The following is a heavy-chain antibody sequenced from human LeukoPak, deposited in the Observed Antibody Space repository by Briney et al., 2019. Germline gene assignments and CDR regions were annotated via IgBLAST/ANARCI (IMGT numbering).Heavy chain of an antibody. D-gene: IGHD6-19*01. Sequence: GGSLRLSCAASGFTFSNYSMNWVRQAPGKGLEWVSSISGSSSYINYADSVKGRFTISRDNAQNSLFLQLNSLRAEDTAVYYCARDPYSSGWYKDAFDIWGQGTMVTVSS. CDR2: ISGSSSYI. J-gene: IGHJ3*02. CDR3: ARDPYSSGWYKDAFDI. CDR1: GFTFSNYS. V-gene: IGHV3-21*01.